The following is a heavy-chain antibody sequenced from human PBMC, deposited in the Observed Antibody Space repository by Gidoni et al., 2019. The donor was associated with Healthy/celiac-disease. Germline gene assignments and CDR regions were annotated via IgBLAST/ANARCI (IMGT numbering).Heavy chain of an antibody. J-gene: IGHJ4*02. CDR2: ISGSGGST. D-gene: IGHD7-27*01. V-gene: IGHV3-23*01. Sequence: EVQLLESGGGLVQPGGSLRLSCAASGFTFSSYAMSWVRQAPGKGVEWVSAISGSGGSTYYADSVKGRFTISRDNSKNTLYLQMNSLRAEDTAVYYCAKGGNWGDRFDYWGQGTLVTVSS. CDR3: AKGGNWGDRFDY. CDR1: GFTFSSYA.